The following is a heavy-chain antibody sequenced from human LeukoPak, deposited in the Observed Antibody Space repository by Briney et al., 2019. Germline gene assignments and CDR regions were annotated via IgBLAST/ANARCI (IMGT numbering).Heavy chain of an antibody. Sequence: PGRSLRLSCEASAFTFSGYGMRWVRQAPGKGLEWVAVIWYDGSNQYYADSVKGRFTISRDNSKNTVYLQMNSLRAEDTAVYYCARDGYGYNEGNGPSDYWGQGTLVTVSS. J-gene: IGHJ4*02. V-gene: IGHV3-33*01. D-gene: IGHD5-12*01. CDR3: ARDGYGYNEGNGPSDY. CDR1: AFTFSGYG. CDR2: IWYDGSNQ.